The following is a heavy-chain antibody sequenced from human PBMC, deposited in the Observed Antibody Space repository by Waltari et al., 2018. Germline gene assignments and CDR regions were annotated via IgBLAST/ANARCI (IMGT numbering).Heavy chain of an antibody. CDR3: ASLFGGEAARYYYYGMDV. J-gene: IGHJ6*02. Sequence: EVQLVESGGGLVKPGGSLRLSCAASGYTFSSYSMNWVRQAPGKGLEWVSSISISSSYIYYADSVKGRFTISRDNAKNSLYLQMNSLRAEDTAVYYCASLFGGEAARYYYYGMDVWGQGTTVTVSS. V-gene: IGHV3-21*01. D-gene: IGHD6-6*01. CDR2: ISISSSYI. CDR1: GYTFSSYS.